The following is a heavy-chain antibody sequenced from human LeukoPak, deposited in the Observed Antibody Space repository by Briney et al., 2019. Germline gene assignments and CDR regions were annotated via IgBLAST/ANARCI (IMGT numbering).Heavy chain of an antibody. D-gene: IGHD1-14*01. Sequence: GGSLRLSCAASGFTSSSCAMTWVRQAPGKGLEWVASITGDGTRTYYTDSVKGRFTISRDNSKNTLYLQMNSLRADETAIYYCASRPRADMGPLDYWGQGTLVTVST. CDR1: GFTSSSCA. CDR3: ASRPRADMGPLDY. J-gene: IGHJ4*02. V-gene: IGHV3-23*01. CDR2: ITGDGTRT.